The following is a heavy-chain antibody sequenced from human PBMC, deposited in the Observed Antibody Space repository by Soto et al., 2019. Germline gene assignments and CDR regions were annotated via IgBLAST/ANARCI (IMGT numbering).Heavy chain of an antibody. J-gene: IGHJ6*02. V-gene: IGHV3-30*04. CDR3: VRVQSKGADNNYRGYHYYGMDV. Sequence: QVHLVESGGGVVQPGRSLRLSCAASGFTFSTYAMHWVRQAPGKGLEWVAVISYDGSYQYYADSVKGRFTISRDNSKNMLYLEMNSLGAEDTAVYYCVRVQSKGADNNYRGYHYYGMDVWGQGTTVTVSS. CDR2: ISYDGSYQ. CDR1: GFTFSTYA. D-gene: IGHD4-4*01.